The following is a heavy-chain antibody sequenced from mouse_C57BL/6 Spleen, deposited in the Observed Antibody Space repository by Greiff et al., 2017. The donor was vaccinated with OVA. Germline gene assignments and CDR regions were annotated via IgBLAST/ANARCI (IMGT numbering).Heavy chain of an antibody. Sequence: EVKLMESGGGLVKPGGSLKLSCAASGFTFSSYAMSWVRQTPEKRLEWVATISDGGSYTYYPDNVKGRFTISRDNAKNNLYLQMSHLKSEDTAMYYCARAGSSSYWYFDVWGTGTTVTVSS. J-gene: IGHJ1*03. CDR3: ARAGSSSYWYFDV. V-gene: IGHV5-4*03. D-gene: IGHD1-1*01. CDR1: GFTFSSYA. CDR2: ISDGGSYT.